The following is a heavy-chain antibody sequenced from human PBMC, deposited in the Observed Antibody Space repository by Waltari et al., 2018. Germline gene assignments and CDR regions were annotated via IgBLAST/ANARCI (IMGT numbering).Heavy chain of an antibody. J-gene: IGHJ3*02. CDR1: GFSLSTSGLC. Sequence: QVTLRDSGPALVKPTQTLTLTCTSSGFSLSTSGLCVCGIRQPPGKALEWLARIDWDDDKYYSTSLKTRLTISNDTSKNQVVLTMTNMDPVDTATYYCARTDSYDYIWGSYRQDAFDIWGQGTTVTVSS. CDR2: IDWDDDK. V-gene: IGHV2-70*15. CDR3: ARTDSYDYIWGSYRQDAFDI. D-gene: IGHD3-16*02.